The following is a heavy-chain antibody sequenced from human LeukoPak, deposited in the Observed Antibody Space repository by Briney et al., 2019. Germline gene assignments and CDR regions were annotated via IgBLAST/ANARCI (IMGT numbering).Heavy chain of an antibody. V-gene: IGHV3-72*01. D-gene: IGHD1-26*01. CDR1: GVTFSDHY. CDR2: IRDRANSYTT. Sequence: GGSLRLSCAASGVTFSDHYMEWVCHAPGGGLGWGCRIRDRANSYTTEYAASVKGKFTISRDDSKNSLYLQMNSLKIEDTAMYYCATSPPSGIVVFDMWGRGTMLTVSS. J-gene: IGHJ3*02. CDR3: ATSPPSGIVVFDM.